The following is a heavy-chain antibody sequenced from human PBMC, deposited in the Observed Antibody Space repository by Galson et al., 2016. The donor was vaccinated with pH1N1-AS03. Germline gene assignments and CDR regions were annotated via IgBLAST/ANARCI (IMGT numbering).Heavy chain of an antibody. V-gene: IGHV1-3*01. Sequence: SVKVSCKASGHNFTNYAIHWVRQAPGQRLEWMGWINVGSGNTKYSQKFQGRVTMTRDTSASTAYMELSSLTSDDTSVYYCARGFLEAVIDYWGQGSLVNVSS. J-gene: IGHJ4*02. CDR2: INVGSGNT. CDR1: GHNFTNYA. D-gene: IGHD3-3*01. CDR3: ARGFLEAVIDY.